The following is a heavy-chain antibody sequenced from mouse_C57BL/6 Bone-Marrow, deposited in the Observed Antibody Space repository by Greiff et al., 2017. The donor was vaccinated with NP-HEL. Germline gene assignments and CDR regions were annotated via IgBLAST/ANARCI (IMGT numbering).Heavy chain of an antibody. D-gene: IGHD2-10*01. CDR1: EYEFPSHD. V-gene: IGHV5-2*01. Sequence: EVQVVESGGGLVQPGESLKLSCESNEYEFPSHDMSWVRKTPEKRLEWVAYISNGGGSTYYPDTVKGRFTISRDNAKNTLYLQMSRLKSEDTAMYYCARQSYYGNYPAWFAYWGQGTLVTVSA. CDR2: ISNGGGST. CDR3: ARQSYYGNYPAWFAY. J-gene: IGHJ3*01.